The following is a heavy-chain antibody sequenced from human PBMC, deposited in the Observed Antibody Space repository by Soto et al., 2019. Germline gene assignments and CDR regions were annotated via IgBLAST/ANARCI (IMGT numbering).Heavy chain of an antibody. J-gene: IGHJ6*02. CDR1: GFTFSSYG. D-gene: IGHD1-26*01. CDR2: IWYDGSNK. CDR3: ARDVVGATSIMDV. Sequence: LRLSCAAPGFTFSSYGMHWVRQAPGKGLEWVAVIWYDGSNKYYADSVKGRFTISRDNSKNTLYLQMNSLRAEDTAVYYCARDVVGATSIMDVWGQGTTVTVSS. V-gene: IGHV3-33*01.